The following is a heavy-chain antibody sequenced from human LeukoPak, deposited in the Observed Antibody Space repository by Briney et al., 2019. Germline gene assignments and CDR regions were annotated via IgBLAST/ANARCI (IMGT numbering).Heavy chain of an antibody. CDR1: GGSISSYY. CDR2: IHTSGRT. J-gene: IGHJ4*02. D-gene: IGHD6-19*01. Sequence: SETLSLTCTVSGGSISSYYWNWIRQPAGKGLEWIGRIHTSGRTNYNPSLKSRVTVSVDTSKNQFSPRLSSVTAADTAVYYCARGKVVAGTPGQNSWDHWGQGTLVTVSS. CDR3: ARGKVVAGTPGQNSWDH. V-gene: IGHV4-4*07.